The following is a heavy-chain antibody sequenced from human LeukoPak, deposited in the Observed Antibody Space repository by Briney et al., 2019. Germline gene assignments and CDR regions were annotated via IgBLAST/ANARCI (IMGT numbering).Heavy chain of an antibody. CDR1: GYTFTGYY. CDR3: ARGKATTVIPPLLGY. CDR2: INPNSGGT. D-gene: IGHD4-17*01. J-gene: IGHJ4*02. V-gene: IGHV1-2*06. Sequence: GESLKISCKASGYTFTGYYMHWVRQAPGQGLEWMGRINPNSGGTNYAQKFQGRVTMTRDTSISTAYMELSRLRSDDTAVYYCARGKATTVIPPLLGYWGQGTLVTVSS.